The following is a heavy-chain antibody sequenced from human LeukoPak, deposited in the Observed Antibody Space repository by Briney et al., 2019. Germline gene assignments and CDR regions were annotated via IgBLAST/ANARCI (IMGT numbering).Heavy chain of an antibody. CDR2: INHSGST. J-gene: IGHJ6*03. CDR1: GGSFSGYY. Sequence: SETLSLTCAVYGGSFSGYYWSWIRQPPGKGLEWIGEINHSGSTNYNPSLKSRVTISLDTSKNQFSLKLNSVTAADTAVYYCARELPRASYYYYMDVWGKGTTVTVSS. V-gene: IGHV4-34*01. D-gene: IGHD6-6*01. CDR3: ARELPRASYYYYMDV.